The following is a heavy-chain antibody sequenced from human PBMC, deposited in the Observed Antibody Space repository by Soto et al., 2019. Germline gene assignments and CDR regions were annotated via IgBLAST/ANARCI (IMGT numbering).Heavy chain of an antibody. CDR3: ARAMDSSGYYPSDYYYYGMDV. Sequence: GGSLRLSCAASGFTFSSYSMNWVRQAPGKGLEWVSYISSSSSTIYYADSVKGRFTISRDNAKNSLYLQMNSLRDEDTAVYYCARAMDSSGYYPSDYYYYGMDVWGQGTTVTVSS. CDR2: ISSSSSTI. J-gene: IGHJ6*02. V-gene: IGHV3-48*02. D-gene: IGHD3-22*01. CDR1: GFTFSSYS.